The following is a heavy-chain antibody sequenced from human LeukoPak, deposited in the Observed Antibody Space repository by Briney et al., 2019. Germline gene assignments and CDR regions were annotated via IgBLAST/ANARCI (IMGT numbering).Heavy chain of an antibody. D-gene: IGHD6-13*01. Sequence: SVTVSCKASGGTFSSYAISWVRQAPGQGLEWMGGIIPIFGTANYAQKFQGRVTITADESTSTAYMELSSLRSEDTAVYYCARDSSSWYNWFDPWGQGTLVTVSS. CDR1: GGTFSSYA. V-gene: IGHV1-69*13. CDR3: ARDSSSWYNWFDP. J-gene: IGHJ5*02. CDR2: IIPIFGTA.